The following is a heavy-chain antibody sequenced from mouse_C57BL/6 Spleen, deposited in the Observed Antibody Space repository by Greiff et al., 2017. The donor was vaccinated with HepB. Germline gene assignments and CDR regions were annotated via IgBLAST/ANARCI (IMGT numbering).Heavy chain of an antibody. CDR3: ARAYYSNLSYAMDY. Sequence: EVMLVESGGGLVKPGGSLKLSCAASGFTFSSYAMSWVRQTPEKRLEWVATISDGGSYTYYPDNVKGRFTISRDNAKNNLYLQMSHLKSEDTAMYYCARAYYSNLSYAMDYWGQGTSVTVSS. D-gene: IGHD2-5*01. CDR2: ISDGGSYT. J-gene: IGHJ4*01. V-gene: IGHV5-4*03. CDR1: GFTFSSYA.